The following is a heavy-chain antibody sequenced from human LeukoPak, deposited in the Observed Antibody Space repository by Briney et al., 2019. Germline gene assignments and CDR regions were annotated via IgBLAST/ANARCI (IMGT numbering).Heavy chain of an antibody. Sequence: PSETLSLTCTVSGRSISSGSYYWSWIRQPAGKGLEWIGRIYTSGSTNYNPSLKSRVTISVDTSKNQFSLKLSSVTAADTAVYYCARDDRYGDFHLVWGKGTTVTVSS. CDR1: GRSISSGSYY. CDR3: ARDDRYGDFHLV. J-gene: IGHJ6*04. V-gene: IGHV4-61*02. CDR2: IYTSGST. D-gene: IGHD4-17*01.